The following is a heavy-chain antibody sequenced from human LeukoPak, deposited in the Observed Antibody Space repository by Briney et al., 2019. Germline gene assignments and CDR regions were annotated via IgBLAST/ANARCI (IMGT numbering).Heavy chain of an antibody. J-gene: IGHJ5*02. CDR3: ARGVGVSRFNYFDP. V-gene: IGHV3-48*02. CDR2: ISSSSNTI. D-gene: IGHD1-26*01. Sequence: QPGGSLRLSCAASGFTFSSYSMNWVRQAPGKGLEWVSYISSSSNTIYYADSVKGRFTTSRDNAKNSLYLQMNSLRDEDTAVYYCARGVGVSRFNYFDPWGQGTLVTVSS. CDR1: GFTFSSYS.